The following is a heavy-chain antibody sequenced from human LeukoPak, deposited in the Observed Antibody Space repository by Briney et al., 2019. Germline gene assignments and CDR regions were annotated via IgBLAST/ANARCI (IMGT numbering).Heavy chain of an antibody. CDR3: ARVVPGTGFFY. J-gene: IGHJ4*02. CDR1: GFTFSSYE. CDR2: ISSSGSTI. Sequence: HPGGSLRLSCAASGFTFSSYEMNWVRQAPGKGLEWVSYISSSGSTICYADSVKGRFTISRDNAKNSLYLQMNSLRAEDTAVYYCARVVPGTGFFYWGQGTLVTVSS. D-gene: IGHD2-8*02. V-gene: IGHV3-48*03.